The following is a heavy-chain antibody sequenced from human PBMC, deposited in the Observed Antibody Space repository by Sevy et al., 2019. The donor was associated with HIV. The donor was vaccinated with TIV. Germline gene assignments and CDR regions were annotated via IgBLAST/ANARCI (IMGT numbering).Heavy chain of an antibody. J-gene: IGHJ3*02. Sequence: ASVKVSCKASGYTFTSYDINWVRQATGQGLEWMGWMNPNSGNPGYAQKFQGRVTMTRNTSISTAYMELSSLRSEATAVDYGAGASSPIMITVGWVIVDDAFDIWGQGTMVTVSS. V-gene: IGHV1-8*01. CDR1: GYTFTSYD. D-gene: IGHD3-16*02. CDR2: MNPNSGNP. CDR3: AGASSPIMITVGWVIVDDAFDI.